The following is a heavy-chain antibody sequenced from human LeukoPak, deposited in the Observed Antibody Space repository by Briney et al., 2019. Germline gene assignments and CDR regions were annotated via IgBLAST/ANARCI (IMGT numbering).Heavy chain of an antibody. D-gene: IGHD5-18*01. V-gene: IGHV3-33*01. J-gene: IGHJ4*02. CDR1: GFTFSRYG. CDR3: ARWMAGTQLWSIDY. CDR2: IWYDGSKK. Sequence: PGGSLRLSRAACGFTFSRYGMHWVRQAPGKGLEGVALIWYDGSKKYYADYVKGRFTISRDNSKNTVYLQMNSLRAEDSAVYYCARWMAGTQLWSIDYWGQGTLVTVSS.